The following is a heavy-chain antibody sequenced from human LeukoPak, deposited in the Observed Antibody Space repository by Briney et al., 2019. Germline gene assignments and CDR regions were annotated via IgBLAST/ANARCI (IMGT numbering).Heavy chain of an antibody. J-gene: IGHJ5*02. CDR2: IIPIFDTT. Sequence: ASVKVSCKAYGGTFSNYAVSWVRQAPGQGLEWMGEIIPIFDTTNYAQKYQGRVTITTDESTSTAYMELSGLRSEDTALYYCAGMVSPTAAGTGYFDPWGQGTLVTVSP. V-gene: IGHV1-69*05. CDR1: GGTFSNYA. CDR3: AGMVSPTAAGTGYFDP. D-gene: IGHD6-13*01.